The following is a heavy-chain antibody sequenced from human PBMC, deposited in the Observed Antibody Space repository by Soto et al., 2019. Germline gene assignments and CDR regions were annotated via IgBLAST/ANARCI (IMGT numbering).Heavy chain of an antibody. J-gene: IGHJ4*02. D-gene: IGHD3-22*01. Sequence: QVQLQESGPGLVKPSETLSLTCTVSGGSISSYYWSWIRQPPGKGLEWIGYIYYSGSTNYNPSLKSRVTISVDTSKNQFSLKLSSVTAADTAVYYCASSNYYDSSGIDYWGQGTLVTVSS. CDR3: ASSNYYDSSGIDY. CDR2: IYYSGST. CDR1: GGSISSYY. V-gene: IGHV4-59*08.